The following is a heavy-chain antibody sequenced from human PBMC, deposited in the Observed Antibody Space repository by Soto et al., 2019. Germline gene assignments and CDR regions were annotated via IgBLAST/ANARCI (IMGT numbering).Heavy chain of an antibody. CDR2: ISGSGGST. J-gene: IGHJ4*02. Sequence: GGSLRLSCAASGFTFSSYAMSWVRQAPGKGLVWVSAISGSGGSTYYADSVKGRFTISRDNSKNTLYLQMNSLRAEDTAVYYCAKDRLHREYSYGPTTFDYWGQGTLVTVSS. CDR3: AKDRLHREYSYGPTTFDY. D-gene: IGHD5-18*01. CDR1: GFTFSSYA. V-gene: IGHV3-23*01.